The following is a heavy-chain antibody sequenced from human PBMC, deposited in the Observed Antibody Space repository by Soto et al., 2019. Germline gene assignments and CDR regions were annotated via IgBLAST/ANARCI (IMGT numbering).Heavy chain of an antibody. Sequence: HACCLGLCCASRDCAVTTAWINFVRQPPGKGLEWVGRIRSNNEGGTSDFAAHVKGRFAISRDDSKHTAYLQMDSLRTEDTAIYYCTTDSHYSGVLLRFDYWGLGTLVPVSS. J-gene: IGHJ4*01. V-gene: IGHV3-15*07. CDR1: DCAVTTAW. D-gene: IGHD1-26*01. CDR2: IRSNNEGGTS. CDR3: TTDSHYSGVLLRFDY.